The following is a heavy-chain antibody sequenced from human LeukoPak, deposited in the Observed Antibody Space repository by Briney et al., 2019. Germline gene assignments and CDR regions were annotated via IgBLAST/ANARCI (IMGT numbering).Heavy chain of an antibody. CDR2: ISSNGGNT. J-gene: IGHJ4*02. D-gene: IGHD6-13*01. CDR1: GFTFSSYS. Sequence: HPGGSLRLSCSASGFTFSSYSMHWVRQAPGKGLEYVSGISSNGGNTYYADSVKGRFIISRDNFKNTLFLQMSSLRLEDTAVYFCVKLSSRVSQTIDYWGQGTLVTVSS. V-gene: IGHV3-64D*09. CDR3: VKLSSRVSQTIDY.